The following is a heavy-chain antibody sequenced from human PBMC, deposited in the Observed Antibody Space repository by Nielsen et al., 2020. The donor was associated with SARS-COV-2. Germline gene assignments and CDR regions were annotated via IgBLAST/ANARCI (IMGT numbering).Heavy chain of an antibody. D-gene: IGHD6-19*01. CDR3: ARLAVADSLYYYYYGMDV. J-gene: IGHJ6*02. Sequence: SETLSLTCAVYGGSFSGYYWSWIRQPPGKGLEWIGEINHSGSTNYNPSLKSRVTISVDTSKNQFSLKLSSVTAADTAVYYCARLAVADSLYYYYYGMDVWGQGTTVTVSS. V-gene: IGHV4-34*01. CDR2: INHSGST. CDR1: GGSFSGYY.